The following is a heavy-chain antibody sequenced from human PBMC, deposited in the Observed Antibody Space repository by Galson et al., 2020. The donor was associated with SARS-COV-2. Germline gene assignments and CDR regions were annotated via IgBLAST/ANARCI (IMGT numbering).Heavy chain of an antibody. CDR3: ARDVSGGASDI. D-gene: IGHD1-26*01. V-gene: IGHV3-30*04. CDR2: ISHDGRIE. Sequence: GGSLRRSCAASGFNFTNYAIHWVRQAPGKGLEWVAVISHDGRIEVYADSVKGRFTISRDNSENMLFLQMDSLRADDTAVYYCARDVSGGASDIWGQGTMVTVSS. CDR1: GFNFTNYA. J-gene: IGHJ3*02.